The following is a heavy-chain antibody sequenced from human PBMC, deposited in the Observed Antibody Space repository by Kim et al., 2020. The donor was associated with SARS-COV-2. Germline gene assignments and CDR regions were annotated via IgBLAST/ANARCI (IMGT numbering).Heavy chain of an antibody. J-gene: IGHJ4*02. CDR3: AKGGLQLKGGVDY. D-gene: IGHD5-12*01. CDR1: GFTFGDYG. CDR2: ISYDGNNE. V-gene: IGHV3-30*18. Sequence: GRSLRLSCAASGFTFGDYGMHWVRQAPGKGLEWVAVISYDGNNEFYADSVKGRFIIFRDDSESTLYLQMNGLRADDTAVYYCAKGGLQLKGGVDYWGQGTLVTVSS.